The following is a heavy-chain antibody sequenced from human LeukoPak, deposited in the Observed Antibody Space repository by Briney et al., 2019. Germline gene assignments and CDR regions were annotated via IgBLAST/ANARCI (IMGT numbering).Heavy chain of an antibody. CDR3: ARGANVLRFLEWLLVGFDY. J-gene: IGHJ4*02. Sequence: GGPLRLSCAASGITFSSYSMNWVRQAPGKGLEWVSSISSSSSFIYYVDSVKGRFTISRDNAKTSLFLQMNSLRAEDTAVYYCARGANVLRFLEWLLVGFDYWGQGTLVTVSS. CDR2: ISSSSSFI. CDR1: GITFSSYS. D-gene: IGHD3-3*01. V-gene: IGHV3-21*01.